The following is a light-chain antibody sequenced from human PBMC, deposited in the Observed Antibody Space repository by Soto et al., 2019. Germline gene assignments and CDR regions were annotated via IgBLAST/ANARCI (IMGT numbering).Light chain of an antibody. J-gene: IGKJ3*01. CDR3: RQARQTPIT. Sequence: DIVMTQSPLSLPVTPGEPASISCRSSQSLLHSNGYNYLDWYLQKPVQSPQLLIYLGSNRASGVPDMFSGSGSGTDFTLKISRVEAEDVGVYYCRQARQTPITFGPGTKVDIK. CDR2: LGS. V-gene: IGKV2-28*01. CDR1: QSLLHSNGYNY.